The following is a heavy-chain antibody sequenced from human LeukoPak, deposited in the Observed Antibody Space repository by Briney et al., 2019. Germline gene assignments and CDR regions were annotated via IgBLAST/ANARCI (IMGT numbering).Heavy chain of an antibody. Sequence: SETLSLTCTVSGGSISSGSYYWSWIRQPAGTGLEYIGRIYTSGSPSYNPSLKSRVTISVDTSKNQFSLKLSSVTAADTAVYYCARGDYYGSGTNWFDPWGQGTLVTVSS. CDR3: ARGDYYGSGTNWFDP. D-gene: IGHD3-10*01. J-gene: IGHJ5*02. CDR1: GGSISSGSYY. V-gene: IGHV4-61*02. CDR2: IYTSGSP.